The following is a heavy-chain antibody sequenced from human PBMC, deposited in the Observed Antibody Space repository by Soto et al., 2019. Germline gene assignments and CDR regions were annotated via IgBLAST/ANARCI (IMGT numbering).Heavy chain of an antibody. D-gene: IGHD6-6*01. J-gene: IGHJ4*02. V-gene: IGHV3-23*01. Sequence: GSLRLSCAASGFTFNSYAMSWVRQAPGKGLEWVSSVSGLGATTHHADSVQGRFTISRDNSRNTLYLQMNSLRAEDTAVYYCAKLSQYSSSYYFNSWGQGTLVTVSS. CDR3: AKLSQYSSSYYFNS. CDR2: VSGLGATT. CDR1: GFTFNSYA.